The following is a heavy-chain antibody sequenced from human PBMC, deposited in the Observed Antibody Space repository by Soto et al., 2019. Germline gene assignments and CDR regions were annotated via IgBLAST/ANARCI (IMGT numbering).Heavy chain of an antibody. Sequence: QVQLVESGGGVVQPGRSLRLSCAASGFTFSSYGMHWVRQAPGKGLEWVAVISYDGSNKYYADSVKGRFTISRDNYKNTLYLQMNSLRAEDTAVYYCAKKLGLAVAGTALDYWGQGTLVTVSS. D-gene: IGHD6-19*01. CDR1: GFTFSSYG. CDR2: ISYDGSNK. J-gene: IGHJ4*02. CDR3: AKKLGLAVAGTALDY. V-gene: IGHV3-30*18.